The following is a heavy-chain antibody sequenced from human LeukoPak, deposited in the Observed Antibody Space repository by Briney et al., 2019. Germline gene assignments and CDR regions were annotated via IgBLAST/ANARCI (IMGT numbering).Heavy chain of an antibody. Sequence: SETLSLTCTVSGGSISSSSYYWGWIRQPPGKGLEWIGSIYYSGSTYYNPSLKSRVTTSVDTSKNQFSLKLSSVTAADTAVYYCARDRDYDILTGYPYFDYWGQGTLVTVSS. CDR1: GGSISSSSYY. V-gene: IGHV4-39*07. D-gene: IGHD3-9*01. CDR2: IYYSGST. J-gene: IGHJ4*02. CDR3: ARDRDYDILTGYPYFDY.